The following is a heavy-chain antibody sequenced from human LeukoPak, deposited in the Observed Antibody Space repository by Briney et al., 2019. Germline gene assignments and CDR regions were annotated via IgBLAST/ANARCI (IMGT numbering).Heavy chain of an antibody. J-gene: IGHJ6*03. CDR1: GFTFSSYG. CDR3: AKDGNYYDSSGYGLYYYYYYYMDV. CDR2: IWYDGSNK. V-gene: IGHV3-33*06. D-gene: IGHD3-22*01. Sequence: QSGGSLRLSCAASGFTFSSYGMHWVRQAPGKGLEWVAVIWYDGSNKYYADSVKGRFTISRDNSKNTLYLQMNSLRAEDTAVYYCAKDGNYYDSSGYGLYYYYYYYMDVWGKGTTATVSS.